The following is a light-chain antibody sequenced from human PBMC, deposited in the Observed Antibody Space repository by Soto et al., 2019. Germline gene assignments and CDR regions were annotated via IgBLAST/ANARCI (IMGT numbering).Light chain of an antibody. J-gene: IGLJ1*01. Sequence: QSALTQPASVSGSPGQSITISCTGTNSDIGNYNYVSWYQQRPGKAPRLIIYDVTNRPSGVSDRFSGSKSGNTASLTISGLQAEDEADYYCSSYTSSSTYVFGTGTKLTVL. CDR1: NSDIGNYNY. CDR2: DVT. V-gene: IGLV2-14*01. CDR3: SSYTSSSTYV.